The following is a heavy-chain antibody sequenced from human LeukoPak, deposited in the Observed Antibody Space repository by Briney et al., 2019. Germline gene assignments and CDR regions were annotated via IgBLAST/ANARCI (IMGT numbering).Heavy chain of an antibody. CDR2: ISARDGST. CDR3: AKDFQLTS. V-gene: IGHV3-23*01. D-gene: IGHD4/OR15-4a*01. CDR1: GFTFGIYA. J-gene: IGHJ5*02. Sequence: GGSLRLSCAASGFTFGIYAMSWVRQAPGQGLDWVSAISARDGSTYYADSVKGRFTISRDNSKNTLYLQMNSLRAEDTAVYYCAKDFQLTSWGQGTLVTVSS.